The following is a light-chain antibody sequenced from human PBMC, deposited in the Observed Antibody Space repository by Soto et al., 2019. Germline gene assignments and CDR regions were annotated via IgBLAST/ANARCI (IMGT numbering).Light chain of an antibody. CDR1: QSVSSN. CDR2: GAS. V-gene: IGKV3-15*01. J-gene: IGKJ1*01. Sequence: EIVLTQSPGTLSLSPGERATLSCRASQSVSSNLAWYQQKPGQAPGLLIYGASTRATGIPARFSGSGSGTEFTLTISSLQSEDLAVYYCQQYNNWPRTCGQGTKVDIK. CDR3: QQYNNWPRT.